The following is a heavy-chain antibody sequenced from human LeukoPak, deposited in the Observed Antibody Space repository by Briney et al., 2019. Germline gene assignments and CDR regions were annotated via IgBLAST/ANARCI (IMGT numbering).Heavy chain of an antibody. J-gene: IGHJ3*01. D-gene: IGHD4-17*01. V-gene: IGHV3-73*01. CDR3: GRDPNGDYVGAFEF. Sequence: PGGSLRLSCAAAGFSFSAFDIHWVRQAPGKGLEWVARIKTKAESDATAYAASVKGRFTVSRDDSRNTAYLQMNNLKSEDTAVYYCGRDPNGDYVGAFEFWGRGTMVIVSS. CDR2: IKTKAESDAT. CDR1: GFSFSAFD.